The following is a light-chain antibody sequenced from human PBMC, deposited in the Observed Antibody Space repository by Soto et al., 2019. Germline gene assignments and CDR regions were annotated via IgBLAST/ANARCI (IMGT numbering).Light chain of an antibody. CDR1: QGISSY. CDR3: QQYYSYPWT. V-gene: IGKV1-8*01. J-gene: IGKJ1*01. Sequence: IQMTQSPSSFSASTGDRVTITCRASQGISSYLAWYQQKPGKAPKLLIYAASTLQSGVPSRFSGSGSGTDFTLTISCLQSEDFATYYCQQYYSYPWTFGQGTKVDI. CDR2: AAS.